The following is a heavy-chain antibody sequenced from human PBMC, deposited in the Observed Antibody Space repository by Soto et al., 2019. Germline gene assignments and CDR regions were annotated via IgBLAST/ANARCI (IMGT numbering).Heavy chain of an antibody. CDR2: IYHSGST. J-gene: IGHJ4*02. Sequence: PSETLSLTCAVSGYSISSGYYWGWIRQPPGKGLEWIGSIYHSGSTYYNPSLKSRVTISVDTSKNQFSLKLSSVTAADTAVYYCARDRYYHDSSGYSFDYWGQGTLVTVSS. CDR1: GYSISSGYY. D-gene: IGHD3-22*01. V-gene: IGHV4-38-2*02. CDR3: ARDRYYHDSSGYSFDY.